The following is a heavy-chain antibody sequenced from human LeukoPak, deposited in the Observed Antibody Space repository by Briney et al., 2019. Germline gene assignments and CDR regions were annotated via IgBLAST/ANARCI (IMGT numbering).Heavy chain of an antibody. Sequence: PGGSLRLSCAASGFIYSDYWMSWVRQDPGKGLEWVANIKTDGSEKYYVDSVKGRFTISRDNAKNSLYLQMSSLRAEDTAVYYCARGGWRPDPWGQGTLVTVSS. CDR2: IKTDGSEK. CDR1: GFIYSDYW. D-gene: IGHD6-19*01. J-gene: IGHJ5*02. V-gene: IGHV3-7*01. CDR3: ARGGWRPDP.